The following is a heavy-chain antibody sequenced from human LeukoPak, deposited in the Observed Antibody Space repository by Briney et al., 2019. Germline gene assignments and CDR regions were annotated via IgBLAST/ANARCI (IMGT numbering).Heavy chain of an antibody. CDR1: GGSISSSNYY. D-gene: IGHD7-27*01. CDR2: VYYSGST. V-gene: IGHV4-31*03. Sequence: SETLSLTCTVSGGSISSSNYYWGWIRQPPGKGLEWIGYVYYSGSTYYNPSLKGRVTISVDTSKNQFSLKLSSVTAADTAVYYCARGGQLGIAVDYWGQGTLVTVSS. J-gene: IGHJ4*02. CDR3: ARGGQLGIAVDY.